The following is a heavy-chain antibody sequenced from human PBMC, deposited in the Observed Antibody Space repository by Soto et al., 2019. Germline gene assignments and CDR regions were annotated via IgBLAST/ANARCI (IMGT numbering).Heavy chain of an antibody. D-gene: IGHD3-22*01. CDR2: INAGLGNT. CDR1: GYTFTIYA. J-gene: IGHJ4*02. V-gene: IGHV1-3*01. CDR3: ARGEGEWGLDSSGYYLGY. Sequence: GASVKVSCRASGYTFTIYAMHWVRQAPGQRLEWMGWINAGLGNTNYSQKFQGRVTITTDKSTSTAYMELSSLRSEDTAVYYCARGEGEWGLDSSGYYLGYWGQGTLVTVSS.